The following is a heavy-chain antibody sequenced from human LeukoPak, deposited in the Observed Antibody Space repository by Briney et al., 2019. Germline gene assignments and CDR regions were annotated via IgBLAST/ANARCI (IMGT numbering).Heavy chain of an antibody. CDR2: ISGSGDNT. CDR1: GFTFSSYW. CDR3: AKVTYGSGTYGAFDY. Sequence: GGSLRLSCAASGFTFSSYWMHWVRQAPGKGLEWVSTISGSGDNTYYADSVKGRFTISRDNSKNTLYLQMNSLRAEDTAVYYCAKVTYGSGTYGAFDYWGQGTLVTVSS. V-gene: IGHV3-23*01. D-gene: IGHD3-10*01. J-gene: IGHJ4*02.